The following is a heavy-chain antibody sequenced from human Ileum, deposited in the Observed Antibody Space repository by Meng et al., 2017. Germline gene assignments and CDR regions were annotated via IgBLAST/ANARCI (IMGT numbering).Heavy chain of an antibody. Sequence: GGSLRLSCEASGFSFKHYGMTWVRQAPGKGLEWVSVIGEIGTPTYYAESAKGRFLISRDNSRNTLFLQMDSLRAEDTAIYYCAKYRGVGVSRWCDAWGQGTLVTVSS. V-gene: IGHV3-23*01. CDR1: GFSFKHYG. D-gene: IGHD1-1*01. CDR2: IGEIGTPT. J-gene: IGHJ5*01. CDR3: AKYRGVGVSRWCDA.